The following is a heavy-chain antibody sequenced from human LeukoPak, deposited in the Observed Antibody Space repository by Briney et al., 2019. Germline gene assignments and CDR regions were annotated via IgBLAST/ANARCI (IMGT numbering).Heavy chain of an antibody. Sequence: GGSLRLSCAASGFTFSGYGMHWVRQAPGKGLEWVAFIRLDGSDEYYGDSVKGRFTISRDNSKSTLYLQMNSLRPEDTAVYYCARDHSQNFDYWGQGTLVTVSS. CDR3: ARDHSQNFDY. D-gene: IGHD5-18*01. CDR2: IRLDGSDE. J-gene: IGHJ4*02. V-gene: IGHV3-30*02. CDR1: GFTFSGYG.